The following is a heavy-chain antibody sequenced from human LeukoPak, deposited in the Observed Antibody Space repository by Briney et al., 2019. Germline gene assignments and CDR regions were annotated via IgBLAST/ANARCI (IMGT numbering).Heavy chain of an antibody. D-gene: IGHD2-2*01. CDR2: IYTSGST. CDR3: ARDRHYCSSNSCRYYYYYYMDV. CDR1: GGSISSGGYY. Sequence: SETLSLTCTVSGGSISSGGYYWSWIRQPAGKGLEWIGRIYTSGSTNYNPSLKSRVTISVDTSKNHFSLKLSSVTAANTAVYYCARDRHYCSSNSCRYYYYYYMDVWGKGTLVTVSS. V-gene: IGHV4-61*02. J-gene: IGHJ6*03.